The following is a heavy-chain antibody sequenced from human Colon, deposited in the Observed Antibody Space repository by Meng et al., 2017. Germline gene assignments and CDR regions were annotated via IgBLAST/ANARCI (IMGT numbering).Heavy chain of an antibody. J-gene: IGHJ5*02. V-gene: IGHV4-61*08. Sequence: VQLQASGPGLVRPSEPLSLTCTVSGGSVSSGDYYWSWIRQPPGKGLEWLGYVYYTGNTNYNPSLKNRVTISLDTSNNQFSLKLTSMTAADAAIYYCARVNGDFDEAWFDPWGQGTLVTVSS. D-gene: IGHD2-21*02. CDR2: VYYTGNT. CDR1: GGSVSSGDYY. CDR3: ARVNGDFDEAWFDP.